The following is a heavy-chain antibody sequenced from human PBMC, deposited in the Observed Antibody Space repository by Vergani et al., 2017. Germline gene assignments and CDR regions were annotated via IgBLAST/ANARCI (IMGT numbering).Heavy chain of an antibody. Sequence: QVQLQESGPGLVKPSETLSLTCSVSGGSIRSYYWSWIRQPPGKRLEWIGYIFFTGTTNYNPSLKSRVTISIDTPKNQFSLNLKSVTTSDTAVYYCARIRSSGGWLFDFWGPGTLVTVSS. CDR3: ARIRSSGGWLFDF. CDR2: IFFTGTT. D-gene: IGHD2-15*01. V-gene: IGHV4-59*01. CDR1: GGSIRSYY. J-gene: IGHJ4*02.